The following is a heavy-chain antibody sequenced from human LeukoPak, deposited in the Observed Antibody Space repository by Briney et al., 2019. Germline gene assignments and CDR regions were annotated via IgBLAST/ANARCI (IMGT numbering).Heavy chain of an antibody. V-gene: IGHV3-53*01. CDR3: ARGGVISQD. D-gene: IGHD2-8*01. CDR1: GFTVSGNY. CDR2: IYSGDST. Sequence: VGSLRLSCAASGFTVSGNYMSWVRQAAGKGLEWVSVIYSGDSTYYADAVKDQFTISSDNAKNTLYLQITNPNAEDTAVYSCARGGVISQDWGQRTMVTVSS. J-gene: IGHJ4*02.